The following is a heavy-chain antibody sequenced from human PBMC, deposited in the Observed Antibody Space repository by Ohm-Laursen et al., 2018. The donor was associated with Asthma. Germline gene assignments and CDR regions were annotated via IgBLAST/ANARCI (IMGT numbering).Heavy chain of an antibody. CDR1: GGSISSSSYY. CDR2: IYYSGST. V-gene: IGHV4-39*07. D-gene: IGHD2-15*01. Sequence: GTLSLTCSVSGGSISSSSYYWGWIRQPPGKGLEWIGSIYYSGSTNYNPSLKSRVTISVDTSKNQFSLKLSSVTAADTAVYYCARDRGRFDYWGQGTLVTVSS. J-gene: IGHJ4*02. CDR3: ARDRGRFDY.